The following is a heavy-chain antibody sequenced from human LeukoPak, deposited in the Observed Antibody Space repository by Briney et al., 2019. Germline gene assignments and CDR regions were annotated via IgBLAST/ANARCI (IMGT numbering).Heavy chain of an antibody. CDR2: IIPIFGTA. CDR1: GGTFSSYA. J-gene: IGHJ3*02. V-gene: IGHV1-69*15. CDR3: ARFFGYNRDAFDI. Sequence: SSVKVSCKASGGTFSSYAISWVRQAPGQGLEWMGRIIPIFGTANYAQKFQGRVTITSDESTSTAYMELSSLRSEDTAVYYCARFFGYNRDAFDIWGQGTMVTVSS. D-gene: IGHD5-24*01.